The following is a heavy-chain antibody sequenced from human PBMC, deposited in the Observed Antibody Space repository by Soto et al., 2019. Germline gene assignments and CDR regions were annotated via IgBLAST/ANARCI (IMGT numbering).Heavy chain of an antibody. Sequence: QVQLQESGPGLVKPSETLSLTCTVSGGSVSGGSYCWSWIRQPPGKGLECIGYVYNSGSTTYNPSLMSRVTISVDTYKNQFALGLSTVTAADTAVYYCARLPLTTYFDLWGRGTLVTVSS. D-gene: IGHD3-9*01. V-gene: IGHV4-61*01. J-gene: IGHJ2*01. CDR3: ARLPLTTYFDL. CDR2: VYNSGST. CDR1: GGSVSGGSYC.